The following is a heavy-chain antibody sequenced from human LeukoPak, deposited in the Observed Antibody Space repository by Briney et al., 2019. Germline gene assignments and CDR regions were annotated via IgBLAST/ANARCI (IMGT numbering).Heavy chain of an antibody. D-gene: IGHD2-15*01. J-gene: IGHJ6*03. V-gene: IGHV3-21*01. CDR3: AREDRLHYYYMDV. CDR2: ISSSSSYI. CDR1: GFTFSSYS. Sequence: PGGSLRLSCAASGFTFSSYSMNWVRQAPGKGLEWVSSISSSSSYIYYADSVKGRFTISRDNAKNSLYLQMNSLRAEDTAVYYCAREDRLHYYYMDVWGQGTMVTVSS.